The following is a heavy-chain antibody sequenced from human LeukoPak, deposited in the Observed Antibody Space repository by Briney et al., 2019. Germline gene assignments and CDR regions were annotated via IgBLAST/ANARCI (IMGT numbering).Heavy chain of an antibody. V-gene: IGHV4-39*07. Sequence: SETLSLTCTVSGGSIGSSSYYWGWIRQPPGKGLEWIGSIYYSGSTYYNPSLKSRVTISVDTSKNQFSLKLSSVTAADTAVYYCAREVVRGYCSSTSCYRSLHWFDPWGQGTLVTVSS. CDR3: AREVVRGYCSSTSCYRSLHWFDP. D-gene: IGHD2-2*02. CDR1: GGSIGSSSYY. J-gene: IGHJ5*02. CDR2: IYYSGST.